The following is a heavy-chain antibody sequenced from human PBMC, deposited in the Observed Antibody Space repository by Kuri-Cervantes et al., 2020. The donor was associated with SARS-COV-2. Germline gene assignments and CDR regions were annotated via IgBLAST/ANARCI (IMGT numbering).Heavy chain of an antibody. Sequence: ASVKVSCKASGYTFTGYYMHWVRQAPGQGLEWVGWINPNSGGTNYAQKFQGWVTMTRDTSISTAYMELSRLRSDDTAVYYCAAAPVTKSPYYYYYYGMDVWGQGTTVTVSS. CDR3: AAAPVTKSPYYYYYYGMDV. J-gene: IGHJ6*02. V-gene: IGHV1-2*04. CDR1: GYTFTGYY. D-gene: IGHD4-17*01. CDR2: INPNSGGT.